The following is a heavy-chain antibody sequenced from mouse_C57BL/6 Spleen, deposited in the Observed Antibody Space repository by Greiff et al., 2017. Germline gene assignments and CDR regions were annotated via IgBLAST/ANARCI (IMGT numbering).Heavy chain of an antibody. J-gene: IGHJ3*01. Sequence: EVKLMESGGGLVKPGGSLKLSCAASGFTFSDYGMHWVRQAPEQGLEWVAYISSGSSTIYYADTVKGRFTISRDNAKNTLFLQMTSLRSEDTDMYYCARGLPWFAYWGQGTLVTVSA. CDR1: GFTFSDYG. CDR2: ISSGSSTI. V-gene: IGHV5-17*01. CDR3: ARGLPWFAY.